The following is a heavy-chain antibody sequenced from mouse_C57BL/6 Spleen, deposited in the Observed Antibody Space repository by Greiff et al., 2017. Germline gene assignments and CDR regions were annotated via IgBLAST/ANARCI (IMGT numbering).Heavy chain of an antibody. CDR3: ARQDCDNRYFDV. CDR2: IWSDGST. D-gene: IGHD1-3*01. CDR1: GFSLTSSG. V-gene: IGHV2-6-1*01. J-gene: IGHJ1*02. Sequence: VQLQQSGPGLVAPSQSLPITCTVSGFSLTSSGVLWVRQPPGKGLEWLVVIWSDGSTTSNSALKSRLSISKDNSKSQVFLKMNSLQTDDTAMYYCARQDCDNRYFDVWGTGTTVTVSS.